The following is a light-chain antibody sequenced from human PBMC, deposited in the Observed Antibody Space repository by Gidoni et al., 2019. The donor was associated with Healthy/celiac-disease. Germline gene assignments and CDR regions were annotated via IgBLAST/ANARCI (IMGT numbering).Light chain of an antibody. CDR2: DAS. Sequence: EIVSTQSPATLSLSPGDRATLSCRASQSVSSYLDWYQQNPGQAPRLLIYDASNRATGIPARFSGSGSGTDFTLTISSLEPEDFAVYYCQQRRNWPPKYTFGQGTKLEIK. J-gene: IGKJ2*01. CDR1: QSVSSY. V-gene: IGKV3-11*01. CDR3: QQRRNWPPKYT.